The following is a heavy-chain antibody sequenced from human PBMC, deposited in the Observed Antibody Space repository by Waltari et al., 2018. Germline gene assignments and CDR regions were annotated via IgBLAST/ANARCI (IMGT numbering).Heavy chain of an antibody. J-gene: IGHJ5*02. CDR2: IIPIFGTA. CDR1: GGTFSSYA. V-gene: IGHV1-69*14. Sequence: QVQLVQSGAEVKKPGSSVKVSCKASGGTFSSYAISWVRKAPGQGLEWMGGIIPIFGTANYAQKFQGRVTITADKSTSTAYMELSSLRSEDTAVYYCARDMRGGSYEEWYNWFDPWGQGTLVTVSS. CDR3: ARDMRGGSYEEWYNWFDP. D-gene: IGHD1-26*01.